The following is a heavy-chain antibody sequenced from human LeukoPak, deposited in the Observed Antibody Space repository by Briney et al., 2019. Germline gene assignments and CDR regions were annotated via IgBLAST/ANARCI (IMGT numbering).Heavy chain of an antibody. CDR3: ARDGYSYHYYGMDV. Sequence: QPGGSLRLSCAASGFTFSSYWMSWVRQAPGKGLEWVANIKQDGSDKYYVDSAKGRLTISRDNAKNSLYLQMNSLRVEDTAVYYCARDGYSYHYYGMDVWGQGTTVTVSS. D-gene: IGHD5-24*01. CDR2: IKQDGSDK. V-gene: IGHV3-7*03. CDR1: GFTFSSYW. J-gene: IGHJ6*02.